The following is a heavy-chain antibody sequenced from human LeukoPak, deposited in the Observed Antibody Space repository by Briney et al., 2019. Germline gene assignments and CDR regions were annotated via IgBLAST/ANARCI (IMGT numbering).Heavy chain of an antibody. CDR1: GGSISSYY. V-gene: IGHV4-39*01. J-gene: IGHJ3*02. D-gene: IGHD6-13*01. CDR2: IYYSGST. Sequence: PSETLSLTCTVSGGSISSYYWGWIRQPPGKGLEWIGSIYYSGSTYYNPSLKSRVTISVDTSKNQFSLKLSSVTAADTAVYYCARHVGYSSSWYPLDAFDIWGQGTMVTVSS. CDR3: ARHVGYSSSWYPLDAFDI.